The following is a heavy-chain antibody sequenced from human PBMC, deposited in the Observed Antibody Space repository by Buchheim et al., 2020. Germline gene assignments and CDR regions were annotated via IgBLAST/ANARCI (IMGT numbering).Heavy chain of an antibody. V-gene: IGHV3-33*01. D-gene: IGHD4-23*01. CDR2: IWYDGSKK. J-gene: IGHJ4*02. CDR1: GCTFSSYG. Sequence: QVQLVESGGGVVQPGRSLRLSCAASGCTFSSYGMHWVRQAPGKGLEWVAVIWYDGSKKYYADSVKGRFTISRDNSKNTLYLQMNSLRAEDTAVYYCARDWRGGYSHIDYWGQGTL. CDR3: ARDWRGGYSHIDY.